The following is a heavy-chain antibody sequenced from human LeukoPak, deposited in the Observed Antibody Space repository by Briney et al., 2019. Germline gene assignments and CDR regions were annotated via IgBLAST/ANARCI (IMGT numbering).Heavy chain of an antibody. D-gene: IGHD3-22*01. V-gene: IGHV3-66*01. CDR3: ARDLWGGYYDSSGYYFDY. CDR1: GFTVSSNY. CDR2: IYSGGST. Sequence: PGRSLRLSCAASGFTVSSNYMSWVRQAPGKGLEWVSVIYSGGSTYYADSVKGRFTISRDNSKNTLYLQMNSLRAEDTAVYYCARDLWGGYYDSSGYYFDYWGQGTLVTVSS. J-gene: IGHJ4*02.